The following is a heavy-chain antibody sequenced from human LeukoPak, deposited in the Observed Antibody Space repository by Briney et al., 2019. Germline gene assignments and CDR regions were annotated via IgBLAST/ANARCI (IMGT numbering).Heavy chain of an antibody. Sequence: GGSLRLSCAASGFTFSNCCMSWVRQAPGKGLEWVANIKQDGGEKYYVDAVRGRSTISRNNAKNSLYLQMTGLRAEDTAVYYCARGLVVGPSAHSAIFDYWGQGTLVTVCS. CDR2: IKQDGGEK. CDR3: ARGLVVGPSAHSAIFDY. J-gene: IGHJ4*02. CDR1: GFTFSNCC. V-gene: IGHV3-7*01. D-gene: IGHD2-2*01.